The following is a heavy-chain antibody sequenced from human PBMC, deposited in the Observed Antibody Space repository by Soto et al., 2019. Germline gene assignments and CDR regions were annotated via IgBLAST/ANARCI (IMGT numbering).Heavy chain of an antibody. V-gene: IGHV1-3*01. CDR2: INAGNGNT. J-gene: IGHJ6*02. D-gene: IGHD3-16*02. CDR3: AGCEVITFGGVIVMDV. CDR1: GYTFTSYA. Sequence: ASVKVSCKASGYTFTSYAMHGVRQPPGQRLEWMGWINAGNGNTKYSQKFQGRVTITRDTSASTAYMELSSLRSEDTAVYYCAGCEVITFGGVIVMDVWGQGTTVTVSS.